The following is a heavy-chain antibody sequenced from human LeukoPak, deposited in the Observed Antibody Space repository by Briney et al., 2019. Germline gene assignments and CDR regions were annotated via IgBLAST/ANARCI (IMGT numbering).Heavy chain of an antibody. CDR1: GFTFSDYY. J-gene: IGHJ4*02. CDR3: ARELYSNSAFDY. V-gene: IGHV3-11*01. D-gene: IGHD4-11*01. CDR2: ISSSGSTI. Sequence: GGSLRLSCAASGFTFSDYYMSWIRQAPGKGLEWVSYISSSGSTIYYADSVKGRFTISRDNAKDSLYLQMNSLRAEDTAVYYCARELYSNSAFDYWGQGTLVTVSS.